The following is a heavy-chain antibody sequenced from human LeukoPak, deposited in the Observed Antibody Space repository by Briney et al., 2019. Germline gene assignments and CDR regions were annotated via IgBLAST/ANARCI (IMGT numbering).Heavy chain of an antibody. CDR2: IYSSGST. V-gene: IGHV4-39*07. CDR3: ARLYRKTYKWNDQPDY. D-gene: IGHD1-20*01. J-gene: IGHJ4*02. CDR1: GASISSGSNY. Sequence: SETLSLTCSVSGASISSGSNYWGWIRQPPGKTLEWIGSIYSSGSTYYNPSLKSRVIIIIDTPKNHFSLTLSSVTAADTAVYYCARLYRKTYKWNDQPDYWGQGTLVTVSS.